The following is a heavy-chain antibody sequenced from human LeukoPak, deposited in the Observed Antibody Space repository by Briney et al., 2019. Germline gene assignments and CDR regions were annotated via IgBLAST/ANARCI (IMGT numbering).Heavy chain of an antibody. CDR2: ISGSGGST. D-gene: IGHD3-10*01. V-gene: IGHV3-23*01. J-gene: IGHJ6*03. Sequence: GGSLRLSCAASGSTFSSYAMSWVRQAPGKGLEWVSAISGSGGSTYYADSVKGRFTISRDNSKNTLYLQMNSLRAEDTAVYYCAKAGGFAAYYYYYMDVWGKGTTVTVSS. CDR3: AKAGGFAAYYYYYMDV. CDR1: GSTFSSYA.